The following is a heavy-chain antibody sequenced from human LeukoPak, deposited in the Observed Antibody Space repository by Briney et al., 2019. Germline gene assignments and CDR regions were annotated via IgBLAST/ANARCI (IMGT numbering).Heavy chain of an antibody. V-gene: IGHV5-51*01. J-gene: IGHJ3*02. Sequence: GESLKISRKGSGYSFTSYWIGWVRQMPGKGLEWMGIIYPGDSDTRYSPSFQGQVTISADKSISTAYLQWSSLKASDTPMYYCARRGLIFYGAFDIWGQGTMVTVSS. CDR3: ARRGLIFYGAFDI. CDR2: IYPGDSDT. D-gene: IGHD3/OR15-3a*01. CDR1: GYSFTSYW.